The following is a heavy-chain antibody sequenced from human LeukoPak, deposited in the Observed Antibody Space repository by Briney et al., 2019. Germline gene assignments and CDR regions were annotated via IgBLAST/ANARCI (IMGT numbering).Heavy chain of an antibody. CDR3: ARALSSSWYKNWFDP. Sequence: SETLSLTCAVYGGSFSGYYWSWIRQPPGKGLEWIGEIKHSGSTNYNPSLKSRVTISVDTSKNQFSLKLSSVTAADTAVYYCARALSSSWYKNWFDPWGQGTLVTVSS. J-gene: IGHJ5*02. V-gene: IGHV4-34*01. CDR1: GGSFSGYY. D-gene: IGHD6-13*01. CDR2: IKHSGST.